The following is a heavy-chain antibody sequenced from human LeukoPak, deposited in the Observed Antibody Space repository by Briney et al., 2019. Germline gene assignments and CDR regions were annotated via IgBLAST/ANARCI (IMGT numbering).Heavy chain of an antibody. CDR3: ARSERGYSYGWYDY. CDR2: IYYTGST. CDR1: GGSISSYY. D-gene: IGHD5-18*01. Sequence: SETLSLTCTVSGGSISSYYWSWIRQPPGRGLEWIGYIYYTGSTNYNSSLKSRVTISVDTSKNQFSLKLSSVTAADTAVYYCARSERGYSYGWYDYWGQGTLVNVSS. J-gene: IGHJ4*02. V-gene: IGHV4-59*01.